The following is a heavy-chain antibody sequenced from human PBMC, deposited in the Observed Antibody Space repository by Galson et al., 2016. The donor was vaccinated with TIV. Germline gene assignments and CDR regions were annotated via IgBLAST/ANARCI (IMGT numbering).Heavy chain of an antibody. CDR3: AGVYPHYGAGSYLDS. J-gene: IGHJ5*01. V-gene: IGHV1-69*02. D-gene: IGHD3-10*01. CDR2: VVPMLGLT. Sequence: SGGTFSSHTIPWVRQAAGQGLEWMGRVVPMLGLTDYAQRFQGRVTITADMFASTVYMELSSLTSDDTALYYCAGVYPHYGAGSYLDSWGQGTLVTVSS. CDR1: GGTFSSHT.